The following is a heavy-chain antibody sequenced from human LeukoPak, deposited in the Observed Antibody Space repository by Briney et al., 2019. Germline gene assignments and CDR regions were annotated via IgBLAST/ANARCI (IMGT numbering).Heavy chain of an antibody. V-gene: IGHV3-30*04. CDR1: GFTFSSYA. D-gene: IGHD5-12*01. CDR3: ASVDDLDAFAM. J-gene: IGHJ3*02. CDR2: ISDDGSNK. Sequence: GGALRLSCAASGFTFSSYAMHWVRQAPGKGVAWVAVISDDGSNKHYADPVKGRFTISRDNSKTTLYLQMTSLSAEDTAVYSCASVDDLDAFAMWGQGTMVIVFS.